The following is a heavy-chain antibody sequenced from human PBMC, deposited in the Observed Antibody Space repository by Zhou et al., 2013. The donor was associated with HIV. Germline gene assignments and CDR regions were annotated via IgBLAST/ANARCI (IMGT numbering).Heavy chain of an antibody. CDR1: GYTFTTYY. J-gene: IGHJ4*02. D-gene: IGHD3-22*01. Sequence: QVQLVQSGAEVKEPGASVKISCKASGYTFTTYYIHWVRQAPGQGLEWMGLIIPSGGVTIYAQKFQGRVTMTRDTSTSTVYMEVTSLISEDTAVYFCAREAHDSSGDPKKNFDYWGQGISVTVSS. CDR3: AREAHDSSGDPKKNFDY. CDR2: IIPSGGVT. V-gene: IGHV1-46*01.